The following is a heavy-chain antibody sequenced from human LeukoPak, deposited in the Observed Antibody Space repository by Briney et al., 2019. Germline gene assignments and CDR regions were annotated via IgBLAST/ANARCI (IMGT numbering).Heavy chain of an antibody. D-gene: IGHD4-17*01. CDR2: IYYSGRT. V-gene: IGHV4-30-4*01. CDR1: GDSISSGEYY. CDR3: VRGAMYGDVPRHVHVWYFDY. J-gene: IGHJ4*02. Sequence: SETLSLTCTVSGDSISSGEYYWNWIRQSPGKGLEWIGYIYYSGRTYDNPSLESRVTISVDTSKNEFSLKLTSVTDADTAVYYCVRGAMYGDVPRHVHVWYFDYWGQGTLVTVSS.